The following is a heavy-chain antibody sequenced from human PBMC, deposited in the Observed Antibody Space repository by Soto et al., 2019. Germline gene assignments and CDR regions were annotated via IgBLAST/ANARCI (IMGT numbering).Heavy chain of an antibody. CDR1: GFTFSSYA. CDR3: ARDGTYYYDSSGYVHDY. V-gene: IGHV3-30-3*01. CDR2: ISYDGSNK. D-gene: IGHD3-22*01. J-gene: IGHJ4*02. Sequence: GGSLRLSCAASGFTFSSYAMHWVRQAPGKGLEWVAVISYDGSNKYYADSVKGRFTISRDNSKNTLYLQMNSLRAEDTAVYYCARDGTYYYDSSGYVHDYWGQGTLVTVSS.